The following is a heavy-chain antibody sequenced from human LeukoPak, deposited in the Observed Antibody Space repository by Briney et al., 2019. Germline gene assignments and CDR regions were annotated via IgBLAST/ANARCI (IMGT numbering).Heavy chain of an antibody. D-gene: IGHD6-13*01. CDR3: ARTTEAHSWRTRYYDYYMDV. V-gene: IGHV4-59*01. Sequence: SETLSLTCTVSGGSISSYYWSWIRQPPGKGLEWIGYIYYSGSTNYNPSLKSRVTISVDTSKNQFSLKLSSVTAADTAVYYCARTTEAHSWRTRYYDYYMDVWGKGTTATVSS. J-gene: IGHJ6*03. CDR1: GGSISSYY. CDR2: IYYSGST.